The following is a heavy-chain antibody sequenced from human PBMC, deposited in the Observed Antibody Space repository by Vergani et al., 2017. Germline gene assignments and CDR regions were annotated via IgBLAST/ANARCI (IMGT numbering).Heavy chain of an antibody. Sequence: QVQLVQSGAEVKKPGASVKVSCKASGYPFTSYYLHWVRQAPGQGLEWMGIINPSGGSTSYAQKFQGRVTMTRDTSTSTVYMELSSLRSEDTAVYYCARDRDDILTGHFVKLRKDYYYYGMDVWGQGTTVTVSS. CDR2: INPSGGST. CDR3: ARDRDDILTGHFVKLRKDYYYYGMDV. D-gene: IGHD3-9*01. V-gene: IGHV1-46*01. J-gene: IGHJ6*02. CDR1: GYPFTSYY.